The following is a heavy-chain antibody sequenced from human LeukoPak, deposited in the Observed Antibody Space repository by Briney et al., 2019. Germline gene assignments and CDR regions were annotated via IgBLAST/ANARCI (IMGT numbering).Heavy chain of an antibody. CDR3: ATSHDVKTAPYDL. CDR2: VFASGRN. Sequence: SETLSLTCTVSGGSISRYCGSWVRQSPGKGRGGMGYVFASGRNAYTRSLTSRVPMSVDTYKNQLFRELRFMPAADTAVYYCATSHDVKTAPYDLWGQGTLVTVSS. CDR1: GGSISRYC. D-gene: IGHD2-21*01. J-gene: IGHJ5*02. V-gene: IGHV4-4*08.